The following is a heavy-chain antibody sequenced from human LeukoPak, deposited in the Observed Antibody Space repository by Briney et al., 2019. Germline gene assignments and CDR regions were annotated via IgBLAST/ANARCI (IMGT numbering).Heavy chain of an antibody. Sequence: GGSLRLSCVASGFTFSSYSMNWVRQAPGKGLEWVSSITSSSSYIYNADSVKGRFAISRDNSKNTLYLQMNSLRAEDTAVYYCTRDYYDFWSGYYTGPDWFDPWGQGTLVTVSS. V-gene: IGHV3-21*01. CDR1: GFTFSSYS. CDR3: TRDYYDFWSGYYTGPDWFDP. CDR2: ITSSSSYI. D-gene: IGHD3-3*01. J-gene: IGHJ5*02.